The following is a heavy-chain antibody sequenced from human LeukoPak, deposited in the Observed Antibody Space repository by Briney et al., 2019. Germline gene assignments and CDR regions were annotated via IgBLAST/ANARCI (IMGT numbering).Heavy chain of an antibody. D-gene: IGHD3-3*01. J-gene: IGHJ4*02. CDR2: IIPILGIA. V-gene: IGHV1-69*04. CDR3: ARSSAVFGVVSYFDY. Sequence: SVKVSCKASGGTFSSYAISWVRQAPGQGLEWMGRIIPILGIANYAQKFQGRVTITADKSTSTAYMELSSLRSEDTAVYYCARSSAVFGVVSYFDYWGQGTLVTVSS. CDR1: GGTFSSYA.